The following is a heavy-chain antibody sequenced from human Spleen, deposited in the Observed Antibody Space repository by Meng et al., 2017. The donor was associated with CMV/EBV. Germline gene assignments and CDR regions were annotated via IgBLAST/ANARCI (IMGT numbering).Heavy chain of an antibody. CDR1: NGSISGGKW. Sequence: VSNGSISGGKWWSWVRQPPGKGLEWIGDIFHAGSTSYNPSLKSRLTISVDSSRNQFSLRLTSVTAADTAVYYCVSKPRCGTTSWYQNWGQGTLVTVSS. J-gene: IGHJ4*02. V-gene: IGHV4-4*02. D-gene: IGHD6-13*01. CDR3: VSKPRCGTTSWYQN. CDR2: IFHAGST.